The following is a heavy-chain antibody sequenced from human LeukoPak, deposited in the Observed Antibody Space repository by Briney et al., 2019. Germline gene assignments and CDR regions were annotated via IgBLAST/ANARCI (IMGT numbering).Heavy chain of an antibody. V-gene: IGHV3-9*01. Sequence: PGGSLRLSCAASGFTFDDYAMHWVRQAPGKGLEWVSGISWNSGSIGYADSVKGRFTISRDNAKNSLYLQMNSLRAEDTAVYYCARDLTYRGSLDYWGQGTLVTVSS. J-gene: IGHJ4*02. CDR1: GFTFDDYA. CDR2: ISWNSGSI. CDR3: ARDLTYRGSLDY. D-gene: IGHD1-26*01.